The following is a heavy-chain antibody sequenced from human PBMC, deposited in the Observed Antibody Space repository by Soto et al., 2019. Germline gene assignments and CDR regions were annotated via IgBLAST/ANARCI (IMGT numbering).Heavy chain of an antibody. CDR1: GGTFSSYA. CDR2: ILPIFGTA. J-gene: IGHJ5*02. V-gene: IGHV1-69*01. D-gene: IGHD6-13*01. CDR3: AREPIAAAGYNWFDP. Sequence: QVQLVQSGAEVKKPGSSVKVSCKDSGGTFSSYAISWVRQAPGQGLEWMGVILPIFGTAHYAQKFQGRVTISADESTCTAYMELSSLRSENTAVYSCAREPIAAAGYNWFDPWGQATLVIV.